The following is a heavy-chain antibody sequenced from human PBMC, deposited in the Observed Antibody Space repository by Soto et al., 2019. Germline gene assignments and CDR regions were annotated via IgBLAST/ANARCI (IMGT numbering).Heavy chain of an antibody. V-gene: IGHV4-4*07. D-gene: IGHD3-3*01. CDR1: GGSMTSYY. CDR3: ARGQRFSDWFDP. J-gene: IGHJ5*02. CDR2: VYSSGGT. Sequence: SETLSLTCTVSGGSMTSYYWTWIRQPAGKGLEWIGRVYSSGGTHYNPSLKSRVTISLDTSKNQFSLRLLSVTDGDTAVYFCARGQRFSDWFDPWGQGTLVTVS.